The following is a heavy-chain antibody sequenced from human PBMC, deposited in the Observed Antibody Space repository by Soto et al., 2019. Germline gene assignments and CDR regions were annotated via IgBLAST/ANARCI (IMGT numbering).Heavy chain of an antibody. D-gene: IGHD6-19*01. CDR2: ISYDGSNK. Sequence: GGSLRLSCAASGFTFSSYGMHWVRQAPGKGLEWVAVISYDGSNKYYADSVKGRFTISRDNSKNTLYLQMNSLRAEDTAVYYCAKDAPRRIAVAGMDGGAHRQYYGMDVWGQGTTVTVSS. CDR1: GFTFSSYG. CDR3: AKDAPRRIAVAGMDGGAHRQYYGMDV. V-gene: IGHV3-30*18. J-gene: IGHJ6*02.